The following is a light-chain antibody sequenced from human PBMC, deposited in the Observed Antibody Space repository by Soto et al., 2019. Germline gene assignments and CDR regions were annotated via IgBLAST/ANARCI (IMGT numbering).Light chain of an antibody. Sequence: QSVLTQPASVSGSPGQSITISCTGASSDVGSYNYVSWYQQYPGKAPKLMLFEVSARPSGVSNRFSGSRSGNTASLTISGLQAEDEADYYCSSYTDSSNYVFGTGTKVTV. CDR3: SSYTDSSNYV. CDR1: SSDVGSYNY. CDR2: EVS. V-gene: IGLV2-14*01. J-gene: IGLJ1*01.